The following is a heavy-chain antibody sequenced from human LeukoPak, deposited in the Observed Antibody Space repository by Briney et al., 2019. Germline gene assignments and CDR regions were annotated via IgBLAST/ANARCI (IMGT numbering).Heavy chain of an antibody. Sequence: GGSLRLSCAASGFTFSSYWMSWVRQAPGKGLEWLANIKQDGSEKYYVDSVKGRFTISRDNAKNSLYLQMNSLRAEDTAVYYCARASGAWYSSGWYYFDYWGQGTLVTVSS. CDR1: GFTFSSYW. J-gene: IGHJ4*02. D-gene: IGHD6-19*01. CDR3: ARASGAWYSSGWYYFDY. V-gene: IGHV3-7*01. CDR2: IKQDGSEK.